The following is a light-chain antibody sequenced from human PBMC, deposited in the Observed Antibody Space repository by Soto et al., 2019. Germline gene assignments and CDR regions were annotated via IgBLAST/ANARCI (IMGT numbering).Light chain of an antibody. V-gene: IGKV3-15*01. CDR1: QSVRSN. J-gene: IGKJ3*01. CDR3: QQYNNWPPFT. CDR2: EAS. Sequence: EIVMAQAPVTLSVSPGERATLSCRASQSVRSNLACYQQKPGQAPRLLIYEASTRATGIPARFSGSGSGTEFTLTISSLQSEDFAVYHCQQYNNWPPFTFGPGTKVDIK.